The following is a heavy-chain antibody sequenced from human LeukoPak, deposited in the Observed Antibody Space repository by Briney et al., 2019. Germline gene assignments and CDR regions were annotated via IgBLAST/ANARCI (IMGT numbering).Heavy chain of an antibody. J-gene: IGHJ4*02. CDR1: GGSISSSSYY. CDR2: IYYSGST. CDR3: ARREASYYASSGYYY. Sequence: SETLSLTCTVPGGSISSSSYYWGWIRQPPGKGLEWIGSIYYSGSTYYNPSLKSPVTISVATSKDHFSLKLSSVTAADTAVYYCARREASYYASSGYYYWGQGTLVTVSS. V-gene: IGHV4-39*02. D-gene: IGHD3-22*01.